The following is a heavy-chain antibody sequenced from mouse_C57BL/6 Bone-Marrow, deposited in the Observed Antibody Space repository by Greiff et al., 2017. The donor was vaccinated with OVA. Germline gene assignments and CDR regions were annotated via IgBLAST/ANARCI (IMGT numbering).Heavy chain of an antibody. Sequence: QVQLQQSGAELARPGASVKLSCKASGYTFTSYGISWVKQRTGQGLEWIGEIYPRSGNTYYNEKFKGKATLTADKSSRTAYMELRSLTSEDSAVYFCATSILTAHYAMDYWGQGTSVTVSS. CDR1: GYTFTSYG. D-gene: IGHD3-2*01. V-gene: IGHV1-81*01. CDR3: ATSILTAHYAMDY. J-gene: IGHJ4*01. CDR2: IYPRSGNT.